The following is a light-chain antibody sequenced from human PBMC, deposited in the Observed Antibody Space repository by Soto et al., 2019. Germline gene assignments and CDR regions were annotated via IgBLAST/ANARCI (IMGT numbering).Light chain of an antibody. CDR1: QSVSSSY. J-gene: IGKJ1*01. CDR3: QQYGISRP. V-gene: IGKV3-20*01. CDR2: GAS. Sequence: SCRASQSVSSSYLAWYQQKPGQAPRLLIYGASSRATGIPDRFSGSGSGTDFTLTISRLEPEDIAVYYCQQYGISRPFGQGAKVDIK.